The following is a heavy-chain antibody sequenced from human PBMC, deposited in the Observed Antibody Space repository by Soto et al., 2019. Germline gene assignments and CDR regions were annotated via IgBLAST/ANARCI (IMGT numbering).Heavy chain of an antibody. CDR2: ISAYNGNT. CDR1: GYTFTSYG. V-gene: IGHV1-18*01. Sequence: GASVKVSCKASGYTFTSYGISWVRQAPGQGLEWMGWISAYNGNTNYAQKLQGRVTMTTDTSTSTAYMELRSLRSDDTAVYYCARLAYCGGDCYYDASDIWGQGTMVTVSS. J-gene: IGHJ3*02. D-gene: IGHD2-21*02. CDR3: ARLAYCGGDCYYDASDI.